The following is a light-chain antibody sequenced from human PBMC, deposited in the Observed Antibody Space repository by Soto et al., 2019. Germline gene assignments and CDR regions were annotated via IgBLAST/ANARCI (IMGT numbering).Light chain of an antibody. CDR3: QKYQLHST. J-gene: IGKJ3*01. CDR2: KAS. Sequence: DIQMSQSPSTLSAFVGDRVTIACRASQTISSWLAWYQQKPGKAPKILISKASILESGVPSRFSGSGSGTEFSLTISSLQPDDFATYYCQKYQLHSTFGPGTKVDL. V-gene: IGKV1-5*03. CDR1: QTISSW.